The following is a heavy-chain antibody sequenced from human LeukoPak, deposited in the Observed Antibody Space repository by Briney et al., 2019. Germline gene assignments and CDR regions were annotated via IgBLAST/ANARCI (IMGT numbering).Heavy chain of an antibody. J-gene: IGHJ3*02. V-gene: IGHV3-23*01. D-gene: IGHD2-21*01. CDR2: ISGSGSYK. CDR1: GFTFSTYN. Sequence: GGSLRLSCAASGFTFSTYNMNWVRQAPGKGLEWVSFISGSGSYKFYAASVKGRFTISRDNSKTTMYLQMNSLRAEDTAVYYCAKDSWSFHDAFDIWGQGTMVTVSS. CDR3: AKDSWSFHDAFDI.